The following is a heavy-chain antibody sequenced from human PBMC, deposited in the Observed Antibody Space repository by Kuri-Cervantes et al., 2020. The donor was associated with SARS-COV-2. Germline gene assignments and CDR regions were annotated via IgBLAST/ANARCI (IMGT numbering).Heavy chain of an antibody. CDR2: IHYSGST. V-gene: IGHV4-34*01. CDR3: ARRGKGSSWRYGMDV. Sequence: SQTLSLTCAVYGGSFSGYYWSWIRQPPGKGLEWIGYIHYSGSTNYNPSLRSRLTISVDTSKNQLSLRLRSVTAADTAVYYCARRGKGSSWRYGMDVWGQGTTVTVSS. CDR1: GGSFSGYY. J-gene: IGHJ6*02. D-gene: IGHD6-13*01.